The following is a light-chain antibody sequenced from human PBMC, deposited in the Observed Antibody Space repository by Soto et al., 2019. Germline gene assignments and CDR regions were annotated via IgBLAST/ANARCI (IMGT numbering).Light chain of an antibody. CDR3: QQFNSYPVT. Sequence: AIQLTQSPSSLSASVGDRVTITCRASQGISSALAWYQQKPGKAPELLIYDASSLESGVPSRFSRSGSGTDFTLTISSLQPEDFAAYYCQQFNSYPVTFGQGTRLEIK. CDR1: QGISSA. V-gene: IGKV1-13*02. CDR2: DAS. J-gene: IGKJ5*01.